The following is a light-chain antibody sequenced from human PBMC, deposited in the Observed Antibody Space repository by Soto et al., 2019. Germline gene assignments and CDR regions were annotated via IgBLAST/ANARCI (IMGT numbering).Light chain of an antibody. J-gene: IGKJ3*01. Sequence: EIVFTHSPGTLSLSPVERATLSCRASQSVSNNYLAWYQRKPGQAPRLLIYGASNRATGIPARFSGSGSGTDFTLTISSLEPEDFAVYYCQQRSNWPPFTFGPGTKVDIK. CDR1: QSVSNNY. CDR3: QQRSNWPPFT. V-gene: IGKV3-11*01. CDR2: GAS.